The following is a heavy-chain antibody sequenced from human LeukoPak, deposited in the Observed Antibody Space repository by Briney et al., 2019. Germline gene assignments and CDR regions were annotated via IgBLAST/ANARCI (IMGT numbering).Heavy chain of an antibody. V-gene: IGHV4-61*03. CDR2: IFHSGTT. Sequence: SETLSLTCTVSGGSISSSSYYWGWIRQPPGKGLEWIGYIFHSGTTNYNPSLKSRVTISVDTSKNHCSLRLSSVTAADTAVYYCARGDPVGLFDDWGQGILVTVSS. J-gene: IGHJ4*02. D-gene: IGHD1-26*01. CDR3: ARGDPVGLFDD. CDR1: GGSISSSSYY.